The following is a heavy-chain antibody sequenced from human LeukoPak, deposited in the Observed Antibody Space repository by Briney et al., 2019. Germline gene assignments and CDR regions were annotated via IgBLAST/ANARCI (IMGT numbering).Heavy chain of an antibody. Sequence: WASVKVSCKASGYTFTSYGINWLRQAPGQGLEWMGRSSLNNVNKNYIEKLQGRVTMTTDTSTSTAHMELRSLRPDDTAVYYRARDQSPLNGGYSEGEVFDCWGQGTLVTVSS. D-gene: IGHD5-12*01. CDR2: SSLNNVNK. CDR3: ARDQSPLNGGYSEGEVFDC. CDR1: GYTFTSYG. V-gene: IGHV1-18*01. J-gene: IGHJ4*02.